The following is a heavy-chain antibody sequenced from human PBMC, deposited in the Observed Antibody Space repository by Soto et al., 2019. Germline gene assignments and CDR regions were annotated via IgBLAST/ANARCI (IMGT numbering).Heavy chain of an antibody. CDR1: GGSISSSSYY. CDR2: IYYSGST. D-gene: IGHD3-10*01. Sequence: TSETLSLTCTVSGGSISSSSYYWGWIRQPPGKGLEWIGSIYYSGSTYYNPSLKSRVTISVDTSKNQFSLKLSSVTAADTAVYYCATLLLWFGELGDNYYYGMDVWGQGTTVTVSS. V-gene: IGHV4-39*01. J-gene: IGHJ6*02. CDR3: ATLLLWFGELGDNYYYGMDV.